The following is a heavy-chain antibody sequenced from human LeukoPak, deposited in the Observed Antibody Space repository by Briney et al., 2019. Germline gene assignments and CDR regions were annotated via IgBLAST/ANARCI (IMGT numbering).Heavy chain of an antibody. CDR1: GFTVRSNY. D-gene: IGHD6-25*01. Sequence: GGSLRLSCAASGFTVRSNYMSWVRQAPGKGVEWVSVMYSGGSTYYADSVKGRFTISRDNSKNTLYLKMNSLRAEDTAVYYCVRDLASSGGNWGQGTLVTVSS. CDR2: MYSGGST. V-gene: IGHV3-66*01. CDR3: VRDLASSGGN. J-gene: IGHJ4*02.